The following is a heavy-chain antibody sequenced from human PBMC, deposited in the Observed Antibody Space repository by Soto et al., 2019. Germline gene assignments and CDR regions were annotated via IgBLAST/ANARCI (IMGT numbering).Heavy chain of an antibody. V-gene: IGHV1-69*01. CDR1: GGTFSSYA. D-gene: IGHD2-21*02. Sequence: QVQLVQSGAEVKKPGSSVKVSCKASGGTFSSYAISWVRQAPGQGLEWLGGIIPIFGTANYAQTFQGRVTIPADESTSTADMELSSLRSEDTAVDYCARDLRARRDCGGDCYSSAFEIWGQGTMVTVSS. J-gene: IGHJ3*02. CDR2: IIPIFGTA. CDR3: ARDLRARRDCGGDCYSSAFEI.